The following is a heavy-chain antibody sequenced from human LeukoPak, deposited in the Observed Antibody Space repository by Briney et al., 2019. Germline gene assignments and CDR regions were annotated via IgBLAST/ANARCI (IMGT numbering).Heavy chain of an antibody. CDR1: GFTFSSYA. Sequence: GGSLRLSCAASGFTFSSYAMSWVRQAPGKWLEWVSAISGSGGSTYYADSVKGRFTISRDNSKNTLYLQMNRLRAEDTAVYDWAKRRDYDSSGYYERCLDAFDIWGQGTMVTVSS. J-gene: IGHJ3*02. V-gene: IGHV3-23*01. D-gene: IGHD3-22*01. CDR3: AKRRDYDSSGYYERCLDAFDI. CDR2: ISGSGGST.